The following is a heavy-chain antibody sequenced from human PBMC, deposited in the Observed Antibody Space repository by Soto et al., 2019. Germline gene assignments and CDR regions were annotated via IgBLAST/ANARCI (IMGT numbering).Heavy chain of an antibody. CDR2: INAYNANT. Sequence: QVQLVQSGAEVKKPGASVKVSCKASGYTFTSYGISWVRQAPGQGLEWMGWINAYNANTNYAQKLQGRVTMTTDTSKSTAYLELRSLRSDDTAVYYCARAGYGDYVEPRYFDLWGRGTLVTVSS. CDR3: ARAGYGDYVEPRYFDL. CDR1: GYTFTSYG. D-gene: IGHD4-17*01. J-gene: IGHJ2*01. V-gene: IGHV1-18*01.